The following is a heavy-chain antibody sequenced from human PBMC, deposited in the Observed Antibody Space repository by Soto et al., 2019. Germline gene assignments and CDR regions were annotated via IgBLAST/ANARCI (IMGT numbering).Heavy chain of an antibody. CDR1: GFTFSSYG. CDR2: IWYDGSNK. V-gene: IGHV3-33*01. Sequence: GGSLSLSCAASGFTFSSYGMHWVRQAPGKGLEWVAVIWYDGSNKYYADSVKGRFTISRDNSKNTLYLQMNSLRAEDTAVYYCARTLVVPAASGYYYYGMDVWGQGTTVTVSS. CDR3: ARTLVVPAASGYYYYGMDV. J-gene: IGHJ6*02. D-gene: IGHD2-2*01.